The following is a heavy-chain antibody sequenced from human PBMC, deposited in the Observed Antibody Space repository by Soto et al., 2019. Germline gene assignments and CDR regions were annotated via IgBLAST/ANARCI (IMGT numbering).Heavy chain of an antibody. J-gene: IGHJ6*03. CDR2: ISWDSNDI. V-gene: IGHV3-9*01. Sequence: EVQLLESGGGLVQPGRSLRLSCAASGFTFDDYAMHWVRQAPGKGLEWVSGISWDSNDIGYADSVKGRFAISRDNAKNSLYLQLNSLRSEDTALCYCAKLGCSRPIRALYDYMDVWGKGTTVTVSS. CDR3: AKLGCSRPIRALYDYMDV. CDR1: GFTFDDYA. D-gene: IGHD2-2*01.